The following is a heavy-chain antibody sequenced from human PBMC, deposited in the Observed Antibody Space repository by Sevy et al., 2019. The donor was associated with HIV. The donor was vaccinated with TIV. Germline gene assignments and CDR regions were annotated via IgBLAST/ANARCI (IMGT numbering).Heavy chain of an antibody. Sequence: GGSLRLSCAASGFTFINHAMHWVRQAPGKGLEWVTVISYDGSNKYYADSVKGRFPISRDTSKSTVYLQMDSLRAEDTAVYYCARDLNSGYANYYYYGMDVWGQGTTVTVSS. V-gene: IGHV3-30*04. CDR1: GFTFINHA. D-gene: IGHD5-12*01. CDR3: ARDLNSGYANYYYYGMDV. J-gene: IGHJ6*02. CDR2: ISYDGSNK.